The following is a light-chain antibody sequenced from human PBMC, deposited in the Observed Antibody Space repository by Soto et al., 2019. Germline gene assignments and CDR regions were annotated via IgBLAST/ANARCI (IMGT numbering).Light chain of an antibody. J-gene: IGLJ2*01. CDR2: EGS. V-gene: IGLV2-23*03. CDR3: CSYAGYSTFVV. CDR1: SSDVGSYNL. Sequence: QSVLTQPASMSGSPGQSITISCTGTSSDVGSYNLVSWYQQHPGKAPKLMIYEGSKRPSGVSNRFSGSKSGNTASLTISGLQAEDEADYYCCSYAGYSTFVVFGGGTKLTVL.